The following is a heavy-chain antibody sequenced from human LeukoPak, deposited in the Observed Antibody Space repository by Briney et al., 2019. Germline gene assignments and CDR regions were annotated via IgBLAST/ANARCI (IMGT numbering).Heavy chain of an antibody. CDR2: IYYSGST. D-gene: IGHD3-3*01. CDR1: SVSISSSSYY. J-gene: IGHJ4*02. Sequence: SETLSLTCTVSSVSISSSSYYWGWIRRPPGKGLEWIGSIYYSGSTYYKPSLKSRVTISVDTSKNQFSLKLSSVTAADTAVYYCARCGYYDFWSGYNPATFDYWGQGTLVTVSS. V-gene: IGHV4-39*01. CDR3: ARCGYYDFWSGYNPATFDY.